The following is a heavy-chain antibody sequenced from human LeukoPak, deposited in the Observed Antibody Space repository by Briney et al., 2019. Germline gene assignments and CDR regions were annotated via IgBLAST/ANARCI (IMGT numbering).Heavy chain of an antibody. CDR2: IYTSGST. J-gene: IGHJ6*03. Sequence: SETLSLTCTVSGGSISSYYWSWIRQPAGKGLEWIGRIYTSGSTNYNPSLKSRVTMSVDTSKNQFSLKLSSVTAADTAVYYCARDLRGWSPSYYYYYYMDVWGKGTTVTVSS. CDR1: GGSISSYY. D-gene: IGHD6-19*01. CDR3: ARDLRGWSPSYYYYYYMDV. V-gene: IGHV4-4*07.